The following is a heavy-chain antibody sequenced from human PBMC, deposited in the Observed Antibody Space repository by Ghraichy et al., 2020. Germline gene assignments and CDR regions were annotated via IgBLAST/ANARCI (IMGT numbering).Heavy chain of an antibody. CDR3: VRACSGGNCYTSNWFDP. CDR1: GYRFSSYG. V-gene: IGHV1-18*01. Sequence: ASVKVSCKASGYRFSSYGIGWVRQAPGQGLAWMGWISAYNGDTKSEQKFQGRVTMTTDTSTSTAYMELRSLRSDDTAVYYCVRACSGGNCYTSNWFDPWGQGTLVTVSS. CDR2: ISAYNGDT. D-gene: IGHD2-15*01. J-gene: IGHJ5*02.